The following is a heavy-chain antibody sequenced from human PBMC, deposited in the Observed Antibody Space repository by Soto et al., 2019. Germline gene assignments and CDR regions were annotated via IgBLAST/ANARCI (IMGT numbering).Heavy chain of an antibody. Sequence: ASVKVSCKGSGYTLTELSMHCVRQAPGKGLEWMGGFDPEDGETIYAQKFQGRVTMTEDTSTDTAYMELSSLRSEDTAVYYCATVYTVTKYYFDYWGQGTLVTVSS. CDR1: GYTLTELS. CDR3: ATVYTVTKYYFDY. V-gene: IGHV1-24*01. D-gene: IGHD4-4*01. CDR2: FDPEDGET. J-gene: IGHJ4*02.